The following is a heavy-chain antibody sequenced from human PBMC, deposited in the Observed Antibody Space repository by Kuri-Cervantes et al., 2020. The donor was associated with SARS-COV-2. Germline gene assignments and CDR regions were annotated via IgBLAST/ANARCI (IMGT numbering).Heavy chain of an antibody. CDR2: INHSGST. J-gene: IGHJ4*02. CDR3: ARFSAAAGQRTFDY. CDR1: GGSFSGYY. Sequence: GSLRLSCAVYGGSFSGYYWSWIRQPPGKGLEWIGEINHSGSTNYNLSLKSRVTISVDTSKNQFSLKLSSVTAADTAVYYCARFSAAAGQRTFDYWGQGTLVTVSS. D-gene: IGHD6-13*01. V-gene: IGHV4-34*01.